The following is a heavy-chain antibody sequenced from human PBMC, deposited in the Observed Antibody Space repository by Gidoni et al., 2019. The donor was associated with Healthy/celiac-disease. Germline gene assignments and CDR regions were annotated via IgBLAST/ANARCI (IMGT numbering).Heavy chain of an antibody. CDR1: GVSISSISYY. V-gene: IGHV4-39*01. CDR2: IYYSGGT. D-gene: IGHD1-26*01. CDR3: ARITHPSGSYYWFDP. Sequence: QLQLQESGTGLVKPSETLSLTCTVSGVSISSISYYWGWIRQSPGKGLEWIGSIYYSGGTYDNPSLKSRVTIAVDTSKNEFSLKLSSVTAADTAVYYCARITHPSGSYYWFDPWGQGTLVTVSS. J-gene: IGHJ5*02.